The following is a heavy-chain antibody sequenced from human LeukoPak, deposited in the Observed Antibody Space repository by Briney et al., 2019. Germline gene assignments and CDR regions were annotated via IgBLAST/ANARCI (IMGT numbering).Heavy chain of an antibody. CDR3: ARGIPRGHYYDSSGYRFDY. D-gene: IGHD3-22*01. CDR2: INHSGST. J-gene: IGHJ4*02. V-gene: IGHV4-34*01. Sequence: SETLSLTCAVYGGSFSGYYWSWIRQPPGKGLEWIGDINHSGSTNYNPSLKSRVTISVDTSKNQFSLKLSSVTAADTAVYYCARGIPRGHYYDSSGYRFDYWGQGTLVTVSS. CDR1: GGSFSGYY.